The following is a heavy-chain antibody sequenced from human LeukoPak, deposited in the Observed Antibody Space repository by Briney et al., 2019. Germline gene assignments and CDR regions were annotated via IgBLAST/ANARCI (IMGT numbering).Heavy chain of an antibody. D-gene: IGHD3-10*01. Sequence: ASVKVSCKASGYTFTSYGISWVRQAPGQGLEWMGWISAYNGNTNYAQKLQGRVTVTTDTSTSTAYMELRSLRSDDTAVYYCARRLYGSGSYYWGYYYYMDVWGKGTTVTVSS. CDR3: ARRLYGSGSYYWGYYYYMDV. CDR1: GYTFTSYG. V-gene: IGHV1-18*01. J-gene: IGHJ6*03. CDR2: ISAYNGNT.